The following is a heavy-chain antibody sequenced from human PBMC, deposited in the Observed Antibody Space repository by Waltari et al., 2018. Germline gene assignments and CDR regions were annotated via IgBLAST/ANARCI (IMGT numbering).Heavy chain of an antibody. CDR3: ARADRGPRSGSSATPAWGP. D-gene: IGHD1-26*01. Sequence: QVQLQQWGAGLLKPSETLSLTCAVYGGSFSVYYWSWIRQPPGKGLEWIGEINRSGRTHYNPSLKSRVTISLDTSKNHFSLKLSSVTAADTAVYYCARADRGPRSGSSATPAWGPWGQGTLVTVSS. J-gene: IGHJ5*02. CDR1: GGSFSVYY. CDR2: INRSGRT. V-gene: IGHV4-34*01.